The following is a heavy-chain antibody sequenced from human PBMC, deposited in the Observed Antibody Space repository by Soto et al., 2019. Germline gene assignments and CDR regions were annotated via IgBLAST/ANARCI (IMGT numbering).Heavy chain of an antibody. CDR3: ARDDLYGGWFAL. Sequence: SETLSLTCTVSGGSISSSSYYWGWIRQPPGKGLEWIGSIFYSGSTYYNPSLKSRVTISVDKSKNQFSLKLTSVTAADTAVYYCARDDLYGGWFALWGPGHLVT. CDR1: GGSISSSSYY. D-gene: IGHD4-17*01. CDR2: IFYSGST. V-gene: IGHV4-39*07. J-gene: IGHJ5*02.